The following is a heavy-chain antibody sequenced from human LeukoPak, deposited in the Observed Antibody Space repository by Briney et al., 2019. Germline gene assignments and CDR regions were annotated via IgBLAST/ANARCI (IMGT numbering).Heavy chain of an antibody. CDR1: GGSISTYY. J-gene: IGHJ4*02. Sequence: SESLSLTCTVSGGSISTYYWSWIRQPPGKGLEWTGYISYIGSTKYNPSLKSRVTMSVDKSKNQFSLKLSSVTAADTAMYYGARRHRDCSGDSCFLLDYWGQGTLVTVSS. CDR3: ARRHRDCSGDSCFLLDY. V-gene: IGHV4-59*08. CDR2: ISYIGST. D-gene: IGHD2-15*01.